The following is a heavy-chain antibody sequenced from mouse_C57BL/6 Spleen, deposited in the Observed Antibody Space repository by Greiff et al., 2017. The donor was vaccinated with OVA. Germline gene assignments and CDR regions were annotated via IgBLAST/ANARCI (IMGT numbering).Heavy chain of an antibody. CDR3: ARTTGVGDTYAY. Sequence: QVTLKESGPGLLQSSQSLSLTCSFSGFSLSTSGMGVSWRRQPSGKGLEWLAHIYCDDDKRYNPSLKSRLPIANDTSRNQVFLKSTSVDTADTATDYCARTTGVGDTYAYWGQGTLVTVAA. V-gene: IGHV8-12*01. CDR2: IYCDDDK. CDR1: GFSLSTSGMG. D-gene: IGHD1-1*01. J-gene: IGHJ3*01.